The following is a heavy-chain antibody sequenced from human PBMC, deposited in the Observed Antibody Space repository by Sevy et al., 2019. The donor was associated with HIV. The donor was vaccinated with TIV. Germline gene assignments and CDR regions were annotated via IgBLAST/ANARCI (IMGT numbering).Heavy chain of an antibody. CDR2: ISAYNGNT. CDR1: GYTFTSYG. Sequence: ASVMVSCKASGYTFTSYGISWVRQAPGQGLEWMGWISAYNGNTNYAQKLQGRVTMTTDTSTSTAYMELRSLRSDDTAVYYCARDSFGELSDYYYYGMDVWGQGTTVTVSS. CDR3: ARDSFGELSDYYYYGMDV. D-gene: IGHD3-10*01. J-gene: IGHJ6*02. V-gene: IGHV1-18*01.